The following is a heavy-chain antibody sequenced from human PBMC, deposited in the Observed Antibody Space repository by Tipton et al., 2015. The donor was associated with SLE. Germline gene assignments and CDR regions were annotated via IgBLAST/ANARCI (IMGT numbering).Heavy chain of an antibody. V-gene: IGHV4-61*08. CDR3: AREWQQLWYFDL. Sequence: TLSLTCTVSGGSISSGGYYWSWIRQHPGKGLEWIGYIYYSGSTNYNPSLKSRVTISVDTSKNQFSLKLSSVTAADTAVYYCAREWQQLWYFDLWGRGTLVTVSS. D-gene: IGHD6-13*01. CDR2: IYYSGST. CDR1: GGSISSGGYY. J-gene: IGHJ2*01.